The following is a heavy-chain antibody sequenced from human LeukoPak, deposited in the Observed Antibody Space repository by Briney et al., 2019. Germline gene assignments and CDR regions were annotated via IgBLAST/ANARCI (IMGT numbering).Heavy chain of an antibody. Sequence: GGSLRLSCAASGFTFSSYGMSWVRQAPGKGLEWVSAISGSGGSTYYADSVKGRFTISRDNSKNTLYLQMNSLRAEDTAVYYCANLVTTVTTGDYWGQGTLVTVSS. CDR3: ANLVTTVTTGDY. D-gene: IGHD4-17*01. CDR1: GFTFSSYG. V-gene: IGHV3-23*01. CDR2: ISGSGGST. J-gene: IGHJ4*02.